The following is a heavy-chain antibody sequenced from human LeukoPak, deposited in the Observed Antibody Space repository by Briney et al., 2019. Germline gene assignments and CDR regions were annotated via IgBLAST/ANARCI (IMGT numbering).Heavy chain of an antibody. CDR3: ARTYCGGDCSFDY. V-gene: IGHV4-39*01. Sequence: KASETLSLTCTVSGGSISSSSYYCGWIRQPPGKGLEWIGSISYSGTTYYNPSLTSRVTVSVDTSKNQFSLKLSSVTAADTAVYYCARTYCGGDCSFDYWGQGTLVTVSS. D-gene: IGHD2-21*01. CDR2: ISYSGTT. J-gene: IGHJ4*02. CDR1: GGSISSSSYY.